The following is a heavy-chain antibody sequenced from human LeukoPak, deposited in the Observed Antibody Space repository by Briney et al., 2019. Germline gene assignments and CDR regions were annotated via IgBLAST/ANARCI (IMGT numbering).Heavy chain of an antibody. Sequence: GASVKVSCKASGYTFTSYGISWVRQAPGQGLEWMGWISAYNGNTNYAQKLQNRVTMTTDTSTSTAYMELRSLRSDDTAVYYCARNFPNYDILTGSDYFDYWGQGTLVTVSS. J-gene: IGHJ4*02. CDR3: ARNFPNYDILTGSDYFDY. CDR2: ISAYNGNT. CDR1: GYTFTSYG. V-gene: IGHV1-18*01. D-gene: IGHD3-9*01.